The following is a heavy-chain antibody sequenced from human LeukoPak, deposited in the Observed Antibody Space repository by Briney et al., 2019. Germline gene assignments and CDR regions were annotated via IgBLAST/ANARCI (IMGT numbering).Heavy chain of an antibody. D-gene: IGHD1-26*01. CDR2: ISTSSSYI. J-gene: IGHJ4*02. CDR3: ARGYLGATLFSSIDY. CDR1: GFTFSSYS. V-gene: IGHV3-21*01. Sequence: GGSLRLSCAASGFTFSSYSMNWVRQAPGKGLEWVSSISTSSSYIYYADSVKGRFTISRDNARNSLYLQMNSLRAEDTAVYYCARGYLGATLFSSIDYWGQGTLVTVSS.